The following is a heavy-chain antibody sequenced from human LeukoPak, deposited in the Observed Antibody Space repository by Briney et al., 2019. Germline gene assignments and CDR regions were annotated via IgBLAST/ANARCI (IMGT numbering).Heavy chain of an antibody. V-gene: IGHV1-2*04. CDR1: GFTFTGYY. D-gene: IGHD4-17*01. CDR2: INLNSGGT. CDR3: VRDLSTVSTPYFDY. Sequence: ASVKVSCKASGFTFTGYYLHWVRQAPGQGLEWMGWINLNSGGTNYAQTFEGWVTMTSDTSISTAYMELSRLRSDDTAMYYCVRDLSTVSTPYFDYWGQGTLVTVSS. J-gene: IGHJ4*02.